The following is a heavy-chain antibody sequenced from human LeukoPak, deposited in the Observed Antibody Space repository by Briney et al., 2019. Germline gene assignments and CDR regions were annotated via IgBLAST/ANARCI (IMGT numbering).Heavy chain of an antibody. CDR1: GYTFSSYG. CDR2: ISYDGSNK. J-gene: IGHJ6*03. D-gene: IGHD5-18*01. V-gene: IGHV3-30*18. CDR3: AKDPGLWSDYYYYYIDV. Sequence: PGRSLRLSCAASGYTFSSYGMHWVRQAPGKGLEWVAVISYDGSNKYYVDSVKGRFTISRDNSKNTLYLQMNSLRTEDTAVYYCAKDPGLWSDYYYYYIDVWGKGTTVTVSS.